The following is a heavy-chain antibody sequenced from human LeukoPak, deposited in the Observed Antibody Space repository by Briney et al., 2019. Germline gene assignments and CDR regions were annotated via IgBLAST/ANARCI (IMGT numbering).Heavy chain of an antibody. CDR3: ARADRTLELRLHFDY. D-gene: IGHD1-7*01. J-gene: IGHJ4*02. CDR1: GFSSSNYN. V-gene: IGHV3-48*04. Sequence: HAGGSLRLSCAASGFSSSNYNMNWVRQAPGKGLEWISYISSSGSTRYYADSVKGRFTISRDDAKNSLFLQMNSLRADDTAVYYCARADRTLELRLHFDYWGQGTLVTVSS. CDR2: ISSSGSTR.